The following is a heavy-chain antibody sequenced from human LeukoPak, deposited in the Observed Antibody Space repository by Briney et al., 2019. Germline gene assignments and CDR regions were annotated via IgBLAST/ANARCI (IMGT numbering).Heavy chain of an antibody. Sequence: GGSLRLSCAASGFTFSSYWMHWVRQAPGKGLVWVSRINSDGGSTSYADSVKGRFTISRDNAKNTLYLQMNSLRAEDTAVYYCARDLYYDFWSGYYSSEYYFDYWGQGTLVTVSS. V-gene: IGHV3-74*01. D-gene: IGHD3-3*01. CDR2: INSDGGST. CDR1: GFTFSSYW. CDR3: ARDLYYDFWSGYYSSEYYFDY. J-gene: IGHJ4*02.